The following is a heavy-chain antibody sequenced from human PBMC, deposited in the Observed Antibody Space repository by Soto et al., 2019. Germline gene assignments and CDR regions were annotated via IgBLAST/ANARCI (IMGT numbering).Heavy chain of an antibody. CDR3: AKRPLTAAGFDY. D-gene: IGHD6-13*01. CDR1: GFTFRNYA. J-gene: IGHJ4*02. CDR2: ITGSGGGT. V-gene: IGHV3-23*01. Sequence: GGSLGLSCAASGFTFRNYAMTWVRKNPGKGLEWVSVITGSGGGTYFVDSVKGRFTISRDNSKNTVYLQMNSLRAEDTAVYYCAKRPLTAAGFDYWGQGTLVTVS.